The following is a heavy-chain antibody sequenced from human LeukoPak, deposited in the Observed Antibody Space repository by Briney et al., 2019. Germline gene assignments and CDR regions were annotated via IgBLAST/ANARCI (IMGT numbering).Heavy chain of an antibody. D-gene: IGHD6-6*01. CDR1: GGSISIYY. CDR3: ARETREYSSSSDFDY. CDR2: IYTSGST. Sequence: SETLSLTCTVSGGSISIYYWSWIRQPAGKGLEWIGRIYTSGSTNYNPSLKSRVTMSVDTSKNQFSLKLSSVTAADTAVYYCARETREYSSSSDFDYWGQGTLVTVSS. J-gene: IGHJ4*02. V-gene: IGHV4-4*07.